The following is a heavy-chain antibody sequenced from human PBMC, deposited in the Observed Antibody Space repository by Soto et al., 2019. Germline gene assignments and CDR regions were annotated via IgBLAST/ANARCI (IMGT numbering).Heavy chain of an antibody. CDR3: ARDRRDGYNFGGNWFDP. CDR2: ISYDGSNK. J-gene: IGHJ5*02. Sequence: ESGGGVVQPGRSLRLSCAASGFTFSSYAMHWVRQAPGKGLEWVAVISYDGSNKYYADSVKGRFTISRDNSKNTLYLQMNSLRAEDTAVYYCARDRRDGYNFGGNWFDPWGQGTLVTVSS. D-gene: IGHD5-12*01. CDR1: GFTFSSYA. V-gene: IGHV3-30-3*01.